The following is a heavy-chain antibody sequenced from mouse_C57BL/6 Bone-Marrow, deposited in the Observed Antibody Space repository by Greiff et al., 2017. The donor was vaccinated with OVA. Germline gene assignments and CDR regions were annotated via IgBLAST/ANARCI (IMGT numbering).Heavy chain of an antibody. CDR1: GFTFSDYG. J-gene: IGHJ1*03. Sequence: EVKVVESGGGLVKPGGSLKLSCAASGFTFSDYGMHWVRQAPEKGLEWVAYISSGSSTIYYADTVKGRFTISRDNAKNTLFLQMTSLRSEDTAMYYCARIRGWYFDVWGTGTTVTVSS. D-gene: IGHD3-2*02. V-gene: IGHV5-17*01. CDR2: ISSGSSTI. CDR3: ARIRGWYFDV.